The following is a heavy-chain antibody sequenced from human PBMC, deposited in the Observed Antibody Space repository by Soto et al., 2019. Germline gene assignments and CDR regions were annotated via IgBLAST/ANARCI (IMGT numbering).Heavy chain of an antibody. CDR3: ARVCVLRWSIDY. V-gene: IGHV4-31*03. Sequence: PSETLSLTCTVSGGSISSGGYYWSWIRQHPGKGLEWIGYIYYSGSTYYNPSLKSRVTISVDTSKNQFSLKLSSVTAADTAVYYCARVCVLRWSIDYWGQGTLVTVSS. CDR1: GGSISSGGYY. CDR2: IYYSGST. J-gene: IGHJ4*02. D-gene: IGHD2-21*01.